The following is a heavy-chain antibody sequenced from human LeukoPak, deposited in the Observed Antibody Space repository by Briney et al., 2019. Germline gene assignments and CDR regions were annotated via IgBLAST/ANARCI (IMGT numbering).Heavy chain of an antibody. CDR1: GFSLSAYG. CDR2: IWYDGTSK. D-gene: IGHD6-13*01. J-gene: IGHJ4*02. CDR3: ARSQSSSLIDY. Sequence: PGGSLRLSCAALGFSLSAYGVHWVRQAPGKGLEWVAVIWYDGTSKDYADSVKGRFTFSRDNSKNTLYLQMNSLTVEDTAVYYCARSQSSSLIDYWGQGTLVTVSS. V-gene: IGHV3-33*01.